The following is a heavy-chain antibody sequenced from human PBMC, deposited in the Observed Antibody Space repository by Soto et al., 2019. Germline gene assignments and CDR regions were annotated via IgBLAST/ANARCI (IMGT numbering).Heavy chain of an antibody. Sequence: EVQLVESGGALVQPGGSLRLSCAGSGFRFSSSWMSWIRQAPGKGLEWVAHINQGGSQKYYVDSAKGRFTISRDNAKTSLYLQMNNLRAEDTATYYCASWADAADEDYFHHWGQGTLVTVSS. CDR3: ASWADAADEDYFHH. D-gene: IGHD3-16*01. J-gene: IGHJ1*01. V-gene: IGHV3-7*03. CDR1: GFRFSSSW. CDR2: INQGGSQK.